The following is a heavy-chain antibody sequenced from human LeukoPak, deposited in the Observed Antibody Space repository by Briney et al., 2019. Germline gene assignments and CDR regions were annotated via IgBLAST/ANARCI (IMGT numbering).Heavy chain of an antibody. V-gene: IGHV1-18*01. J-gene: IGHJ6*03. CDR1: GYTFTSYG. D-gene: IGHD3-10*01. CDR3: ARAVGMVQGELIDYYYYMDV. Sequence: ASVKASCKASGYTFTSYGISWVRQAPGQGLEWMGWISAYNGNTNYAQKLQGRVTMTTDTSTSTAYMELRSLRSDDTAVYYCARAVGMVQGELIDYYYYMDVWGKGTTVTVSS. CDR2: ISAYNGNT.